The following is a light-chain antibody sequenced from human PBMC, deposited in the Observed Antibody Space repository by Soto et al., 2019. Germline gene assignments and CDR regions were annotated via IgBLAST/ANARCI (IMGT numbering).Light chain of an antibody. Sequence: EIVLTQSPATLSLSPGERATLSCRASQSVSSYLAWCQQKPGQAPRLLIYDASNRATGIPARFSGSGSGTDSTLTISSLEPEDFAVYYCQQRSNWRTFGQGTKVDIK. V-gene: IGKV3-11*01. CDR1: QSVSSY. J-gene: IGKJ1*01. CDR2: DAS. CDR3: QQRSNWRT.